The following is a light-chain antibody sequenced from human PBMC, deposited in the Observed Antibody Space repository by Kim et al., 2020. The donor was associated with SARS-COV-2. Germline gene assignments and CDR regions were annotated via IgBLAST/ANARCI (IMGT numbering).Light chain of an antibody. V-gene: IGLV3-1*01. J-gene: IGLJ2*01. CDR2: QDS. Sequence: SVSPGKTASITCAVNKLGEKYACWKQQKQGQSPVLVIYQDSKRPSGIPERFSGSNSGNTATLTISGTQAMDEADDYCQAWDSSTVVFGGGTKLTVL. CDR3: QAWDSSTVV. CDR1: KLGEKY.